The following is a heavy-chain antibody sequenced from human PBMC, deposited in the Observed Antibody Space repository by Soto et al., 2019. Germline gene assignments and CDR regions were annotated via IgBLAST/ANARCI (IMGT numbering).Heavy chain of an antibody. CDR1: GFTFSSYA. V-gene: IGHV3-23*01. Sequence: EVQLLESGGGLVQPGGSLRLSCTASGFTFSSYAMSWVRQAPGKGLEWVSAISDSGGSTYYADSVKGRFTISRDNSKNTLYLQMNSLRAEDTAVYYCAKPVYGSGSYYTVYYFDYWGQGTLVTVSS. CDR3: AKPVYGSGSYYTVYYFDY. D-gene: IGHD3-10*01. J-gene: IGHJ4*02. CDR2: ISDSGGST.